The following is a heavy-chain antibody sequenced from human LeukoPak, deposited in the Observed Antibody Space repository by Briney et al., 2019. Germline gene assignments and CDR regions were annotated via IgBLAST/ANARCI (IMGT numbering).Heavy chain of an antibody. J-gene: IGHJ4*02. CDR2: INPNSGGT. Sequence: ASVKVSCKASGYTFTSYGISWVRQAPGQGLEWMGWINPNSGGTNYAQKFQGRVTMTRDTSISTAYMELSRLRSDDTAVYYCARWFSDSSSAGGYWGQGTLVTVSS. CDR3: ARWFSDSSSAGGY. D-gene: IGHD6-13*01. CDR1: GYTFTSYG. V-gene: IGHV1-2*02.